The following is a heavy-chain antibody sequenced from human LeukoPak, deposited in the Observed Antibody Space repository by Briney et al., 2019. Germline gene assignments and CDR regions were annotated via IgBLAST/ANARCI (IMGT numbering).Heavy chain of an antibody. CDR3: ARGSDSGDYGYFDL. Sequence: GGSLRLSCAASGFTVSSNYMSWVRQAPGKGLEWVSVIYSGGSTYYADSVKGRFTISRDNSKNTLYLQMNSLRAEDTAVYYCARGSDSGDYGYFDLWGRGTLVTVSS. CDR2: IYSGGST. D-gene: IGHD4-17*01. J-gene: IGHJ2*01. V-gene: IGHV3-53*01. CDR1: GFTVSSNY.